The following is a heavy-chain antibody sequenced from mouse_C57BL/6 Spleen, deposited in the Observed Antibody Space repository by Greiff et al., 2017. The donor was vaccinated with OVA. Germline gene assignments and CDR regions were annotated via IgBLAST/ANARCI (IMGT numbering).Heavy chain of an antibody. CDR2: IHPNSGST. J-gene: IGHJ3*01. CDR3: ARPGLTGTSWLAY. CDR1: GYTFTSYW. Sequence: VQLQQPGAVLVKPGASVKLSCKASGYTFTSYWMHWVKQRPGQGLEWIGMIHPNSGSTSYNEKFKSKATLTVDKSSSTAYMQLSSLTSEDSAVYDCARPGLTGTSWLAYWGQGTLVTVSA. V-gene: IGHV1-64*01. D-gene: IGHD4-1*01.